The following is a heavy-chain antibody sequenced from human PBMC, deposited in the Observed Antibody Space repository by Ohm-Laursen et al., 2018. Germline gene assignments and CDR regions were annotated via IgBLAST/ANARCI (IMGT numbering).Heavy chain of an antibody. D-gene: IGHD3-3*01. CDR1: GFTFSSYA. Sequence: SLRLSCAASGFTFSSYAMTWVRQAPGKGLEWVSAISGSGGSTYYADSVKGRFTISRDNSKSTLYLQMNSLSAKDTAVYYCAKDWRFLEWSAGGQGTLVTVSS. V-gene: IGHV3-23*01. J-gene: IGHJ1*01. CDR2: ISGSGGST. CDR3: AKDWRFLEWSA.